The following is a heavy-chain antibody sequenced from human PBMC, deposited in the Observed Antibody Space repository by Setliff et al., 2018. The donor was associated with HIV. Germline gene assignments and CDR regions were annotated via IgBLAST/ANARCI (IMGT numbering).Heavy chain of an antibody. V-gene: IGHV1-18*01. CDR1: GYNFTNYG. CDR2: IGTYSGNT. J-gene: IGHJ1*01. CDR3: ATDPGYSSTWYSESFQH. Sequence: ASVKVSCKASGYNFTNYGIGWVRQAPGQVLEYLGWIGTYSGNTDYAQSVQGRVTMTRDTSTGTAYMELSSLRSDDTAMYYCATDPGYSSTWYSESFQHWGQGTVVTVSS. D-gene: IGHD6-13*01.